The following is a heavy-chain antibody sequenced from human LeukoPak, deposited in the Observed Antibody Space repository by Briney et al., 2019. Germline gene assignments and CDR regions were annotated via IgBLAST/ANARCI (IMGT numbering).Heavy chain of an antibody. J-gene: IGHJ5*02. CDR1: GGSISSSSYY. D-gene: IGHD3-10*01. Sequence: XETLSLTCTVSGGSISSSSYYWGWIRQPPGKGLEWIGSTYYSGSTNYNPSLKSRVTMSIDTSKNQFSLMLSSVTAADTSVYYCATTTGTADHNWFDPWGQGTLVTVSS. CDR3: ATTTGTADHNWFDP. V-gene: IGHV4-39*07. CDR2: TYYSGST.